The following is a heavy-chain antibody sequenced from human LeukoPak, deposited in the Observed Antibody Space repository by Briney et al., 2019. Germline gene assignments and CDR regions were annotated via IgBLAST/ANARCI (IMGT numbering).Heavy chain of an antibody. CDR1: GFTFRTYA. D-gene: IGHD1-26*01. Sequence: GGSLRLSCAAFGFTFRTYAMPWVGQAPGRGLEWVSSITGNGGSTYYSDSVKGRLTISRDNSKNTLYLQKNSLRAEDTAVYHRARDSGSYLQPTDYWGQGTLVTVSS. J-gene: IGHJ4*02. V-gene: IGHV3-23*01. CDR3: ARDSGSYLQPTDY. CDR2: ITGNGGST.